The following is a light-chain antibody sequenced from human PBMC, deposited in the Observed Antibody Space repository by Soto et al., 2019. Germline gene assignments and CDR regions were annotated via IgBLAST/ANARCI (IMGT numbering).Light chain of an antibody. CDR3: QQYGSSPPIT. Sequence: EIVLTQSPGTLSLSPGERATLSCRASQRVSGSYLAWYQQKPGQAPRLLISAASSRATGIPDRFSGSGSGTDFTLTISRLEPEDFAGYYCQQYGSSPPITFGQGTRLEIK. V-gene: IGKV3-20*01. CDR2: AAS. J-gene: IGKJ5*01. CDR1: QRVSGSY.